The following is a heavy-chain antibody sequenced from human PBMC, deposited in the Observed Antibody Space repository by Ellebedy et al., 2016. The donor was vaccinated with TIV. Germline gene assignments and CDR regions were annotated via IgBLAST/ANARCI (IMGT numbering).Heavy chain of an antibody. Sequence: GGSLRLSCAASGFTFRSYWMTWVRQAPGKGLEWAANIKEDGSEKYYVDSAKGRFTISRDNTKNSLYLQMSSLRAEDTAVYYCARAFRLGASSSPIWWFDPWGQGTLVTVSS. D-gene: IGHD6-6*01. CDR2: IKEDGSEK. CDR1: GFTFRSYW. CDR3: ARAFRLGASSSPIWWFDP. V-gene: IGHV3-7*03. J-gene: IGHJ5*02.